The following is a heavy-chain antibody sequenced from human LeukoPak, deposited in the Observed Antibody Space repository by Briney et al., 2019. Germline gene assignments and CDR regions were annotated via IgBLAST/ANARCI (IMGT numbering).Heavy chain of an antibody. CDR3: VRSNPVAGTVADY. J-gene: IGHJ4*02. D-gene: IGHD6-19*01. CDR1: GCSISSYY. Sequence: PSETLSLTCTVSGCSISSYYWSWIRQPPGKGLEWIGYIYYSGSTNYNPSLKSRVTISVDTSKNQFSLKLSSVTAADTAVYYCVRSNPVAGTVADYWGQGTLVTVSS. CDR2: IYYSGST. V-gene: IGHV4-59*01.